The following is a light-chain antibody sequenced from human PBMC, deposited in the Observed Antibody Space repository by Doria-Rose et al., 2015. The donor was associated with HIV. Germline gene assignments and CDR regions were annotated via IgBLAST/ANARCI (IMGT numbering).Light chain of an antibody. CDR2: DAS. J-gene: IGKJ5*01. CDR3: QQYGTSRGT. CDR1: QRVNSSY. Sequence: EIVLTQSPGTLSLSPGERATLSCRASQRVNSSYLAWYQQQPGQALRLLIYDASTRATGIPDRFSGSGSGTDFTLTISRLEPEDVAVYYCQQYGTSRGTFGQGTRLEIK. V-gene: IGKV3-20*01.